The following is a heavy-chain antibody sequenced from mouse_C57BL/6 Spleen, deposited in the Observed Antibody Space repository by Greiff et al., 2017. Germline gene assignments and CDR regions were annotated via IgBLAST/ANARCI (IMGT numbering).Heavy chain of an antibody. CDR1: GYSFTGYY. CDR3: ARESNPWFAY. J-gene: IGHJ3*01. D-gene: IGHD2-5*01. Sequence: EVQLQQSGPELVKPGASVKISCKASGYSFTGYYMNWVKQSPEKSLEWIGEINPSTGGTTYNQKFKAKATLTVDKSSSTAYMQLKSLTSEDSAVYYCARESNPWFAYWGQGTLVTVSA. CDR2: INPSTGGT. V-gene: IGHV1-42*01.